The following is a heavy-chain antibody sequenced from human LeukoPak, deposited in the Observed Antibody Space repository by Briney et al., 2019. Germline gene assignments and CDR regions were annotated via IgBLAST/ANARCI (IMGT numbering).Heavy chain of an antibody. Sequence: GASVKVSCKASGYTFTGYYMHWVRQAPGQGLEWMGWINPNSGGTNYAQKFQGRVTMTRDTSISTAYMELSRLRSDDTAVYYCARVRRYCSSTSCYPNDAFDIWGQGTMVTVS. J-gene: IGHJ3*02. CDR2: INPNSGGT. D-gene: IGHD2-2*01. V-gene: IGHV1-2*02. CDR3: ARVRRYCSSTSCYPNDAFDI. CDR1: GYTFTGYY.